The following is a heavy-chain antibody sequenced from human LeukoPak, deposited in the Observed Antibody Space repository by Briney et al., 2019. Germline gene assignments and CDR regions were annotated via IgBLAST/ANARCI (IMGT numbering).Heavy chain of an antibody. CDR2: ISSSGSSI. J-gene: IGHJ4*02. V-gene: IGHV3-11*01. CDR1: GFIFSNYY. D-gene: IGHD1-26*01. Sequence: GGSLRLSCAASGFIFSNYYMSWIRQAPGKGLEWVSYISSSGSSIYYADSVKGRFTISRDNAKDSLYLQMNSLRAEDTAVYYCAKGDTTWELPHDYWGQGTLVTVSS. CDR3: AKGDTTWELPHDY.